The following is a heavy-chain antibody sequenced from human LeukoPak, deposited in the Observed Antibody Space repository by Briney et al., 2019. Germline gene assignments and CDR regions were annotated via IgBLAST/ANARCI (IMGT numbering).Heavy chain of an antibody. J-gene: IGHJ4*02. V-gene: IGHV1-69*13. Sequence: ASVKVSCKASGGTFSSYAISWVRQAPGQGLEWIGRIIPIFGTANYAQKFQGRVTITADESTSTAYMELSSLRSEDTAVYYCAGSSGWYGGIFDYWGQGTLVTVSS. CDR3: AGSSGWYGGIFDY. D-gene: IGHD6-19*01. CDR1: GGTFSSYA. CDR2: IIPIFGTA.